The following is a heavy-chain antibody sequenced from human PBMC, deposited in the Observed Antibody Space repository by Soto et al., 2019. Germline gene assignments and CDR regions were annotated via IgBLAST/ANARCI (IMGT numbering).Heavy chain of an antibody. D-gene: IGHD3-3*01. J-gene: IGHJ5*02. CDR3: ARVSRDFWSGYNWFDP. Sequence: ASVKVSCKSSGYTFTSYGISWVRQAPGQGLEWMGWISAYNGNTNYAQKLQGRVTMTTDTSTSTAYMELRSLRSDDTAVYYCARVSRDFWSGYNWFDPWGQGTLVTVSS. CDR2: ISAYNGNT. CDR1: GYTFTSYG. V-gene: IGHV1-18*04.